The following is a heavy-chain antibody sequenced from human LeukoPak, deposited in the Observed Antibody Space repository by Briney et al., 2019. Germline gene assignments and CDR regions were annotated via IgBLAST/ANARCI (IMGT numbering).Heavy chain of an antibody. CDR3: ARSILPAANAIDY. V-gene: IGHV3-11*04. Sequence: GGSLRLSCAAPGFTFSDYYMNWIRQAPGKGLEWISYMSSSGSTISYADSVTGRFTVSRDNAKNSLYLQMNSLRDEDTAVYYCARSILPAANAIDYWGQGTLLTVSS. CDR2: MSSSGSTI. J-gene: IGHJ4*02. D-gene: IGHD2-2*01. CDR1: GFTFSDYY.